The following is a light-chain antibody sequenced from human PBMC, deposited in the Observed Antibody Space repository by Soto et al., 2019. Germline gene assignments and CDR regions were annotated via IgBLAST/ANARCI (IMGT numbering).Light chain of an antibody. CDR1: QSVSSNY. V-gene: IGKV3-20*01. Sequence: EIVLTQSPGTLSLSPGERATLSCRASQSVSSNYLAWYQQKPGQAPRLLIYATSSRATGIPDRFSGSGSGTDFTLAISRLEPADFAVYYCHQYGYSSWTFGQGTKVEIK. CDR3: HQYGYSSWT. CDR2: ATS. J-gene: IGKJ1*01.